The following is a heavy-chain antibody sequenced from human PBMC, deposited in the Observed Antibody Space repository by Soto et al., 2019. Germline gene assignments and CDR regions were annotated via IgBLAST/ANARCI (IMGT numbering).Heavy chain of an antibody. V-gene: IGHV4-34*01. Sequence: SETLSLTCAVYGGSFSGYYWSWIRQPPGKGLEWIGEINHSGGTNYNPSLKSRVTISVDTSKNQFSLKLSSVTAADTAVYYCATGSGSYRNWFDPWGQGXLVTVS. CDR2: INHSGGT. CDR1: GGSFSGYY. CDR3: ATGSGSYRNWFDP. D-gene: IGHD1-26*01. J-gene: IGHJ5*02.